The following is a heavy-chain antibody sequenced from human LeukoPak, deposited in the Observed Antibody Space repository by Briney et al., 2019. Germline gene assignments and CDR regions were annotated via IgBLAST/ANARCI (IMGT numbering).Heavy chain of an antibody. CDR3: AREGTSGYDQQDY. V-gene: IGHV1-18*01. CDR1: GYIFPSYG. CDR2: ISAHAGNT. Sequence: ASVKVSCKASGYIFPSYGISWVRQAPGQGLEWVGWISAHAGNTNYAQKVQGRVTMTMDTFSSTAYMELRGLRSDDTAVYYCAREGTSGYDQQDYWGQGTLVTVSS. J-gene: IGHJ4*02. D-gene: IGHD5-12*01.